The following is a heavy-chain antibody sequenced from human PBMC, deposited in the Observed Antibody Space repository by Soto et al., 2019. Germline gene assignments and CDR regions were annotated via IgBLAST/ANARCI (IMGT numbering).Heavy chain of an antibody. V-gene: IGHV4-39*01. CDR3: ASSPISSGWYLTSLDWFDP. J-gene: IGHJ5*02. Sequence: SETLSLTCTVSGGSISSSSYYWGWIRQPPGKGLEWIGSIYYSGSTYYNPSLKSRVTISVDTSKNQFSLKLSSVTAADTAVYYCASSPISSGWYLTSLDWFDPWGQGTLVTVSS. D-gene: IGHD6-19*01. CDR2: IYYSGST. CDR1: GGSISSSSYY.